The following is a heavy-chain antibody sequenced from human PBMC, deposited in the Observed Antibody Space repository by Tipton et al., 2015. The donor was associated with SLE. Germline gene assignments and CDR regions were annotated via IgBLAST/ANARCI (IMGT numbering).Heavy chain of an antibody. CDR3: ARRRDGYYYYYGMDV. CDR2: IYYSGST. Sequence: TLSLTCTVSGGSISSYYWSWIRQPPGKGLEWIGSIYYSGSTYYNPSLKSRVTISVDTSKNQFSLRLSSVTAADTAVYYCARRRDGYYYYYGMDVWGQGTTVTVSS. J-gene: IGHJ6*02. CDR1: GGSISSYY. V-gene: IGHV4-59*12.